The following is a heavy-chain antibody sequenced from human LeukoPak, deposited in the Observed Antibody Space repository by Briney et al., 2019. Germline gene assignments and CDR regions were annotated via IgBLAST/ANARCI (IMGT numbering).Heavy chain of an antibody. CDR3: AREVGAGGAGYYYYYYGMDV. CDR2: MNPNSGNT. J-gene: IGHJ6*02. V-gene: IGHV1-8*01. CDR1: GYTFTSSD. Sequence: ASVKVSCKASGYTFTSSDINWVRQATGQGLEWMGWMNPNSGNTGYAQKFQGRVTMTRNTSISTAYMELSSLRSEDTAVYYCAREVGAGGAGYYYYYYGMDVWGQGTTVTVSS. D-gene: IGHD2-2*01.